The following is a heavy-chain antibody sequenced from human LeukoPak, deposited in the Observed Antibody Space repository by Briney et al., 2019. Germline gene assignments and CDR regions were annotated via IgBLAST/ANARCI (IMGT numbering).Heavy chain of an antibody. CDR3: ARGGDYVWGSYLDI. Sequence: SETLSLTCTVSGGSISSYYWSWIRQPPGKGLEWIGYIYYSGSTNYNPSLKSRVTISVDTSKNQFSLKLSSVTAADTAVYYCARGGDYVWGSYLDIWGQGTMVTVSS. D-gene: IGHD3-16*02. CDR1: GGSISSYY. J-gene: IGHJ3*02. V-gene: IGHV4-59*01. CDR2: IYYSGST.